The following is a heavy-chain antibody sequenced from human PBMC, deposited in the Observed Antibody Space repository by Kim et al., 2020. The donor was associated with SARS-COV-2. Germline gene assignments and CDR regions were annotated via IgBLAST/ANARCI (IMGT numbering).Heavy chain of an antibody. J-gene: IGHJ6*02. Sequence: GGSLRLSCAASGFTFSDYYMSWIRQAPGKGLEWVSYISSSSSYTNYADSVKGRFTISRDNAKNSLYLQMNSLRAEDTAVYYCATSSHAAAGFYYYGMDVWGQGTTVTVSS. CDR2: ISSSSSYT. CDR1: GFTFSDYY. CDR3: ATSSHAAAGFYYYGMDV. V-gene: IGHV3-11*06. D-gene: IGHD6-13*01.